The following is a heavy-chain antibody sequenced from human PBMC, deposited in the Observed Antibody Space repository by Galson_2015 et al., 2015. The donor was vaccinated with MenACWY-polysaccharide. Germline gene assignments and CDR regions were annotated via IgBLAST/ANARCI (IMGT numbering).Heavy chain of an antibody. Sequence: SLRLSCAASGFTFSSYGMSWVRQAPGKGLEWVSGISGRGGSTYYADSVKGRFTISRDNSKNTLYLQMNSLRADDTAVYYCAKKRTTVDIWGQGTMVTVSS. J-gene: IGHJ3*02. V-gene: IGHV3-23*01. D-gene: IGHD4-17*01. CDR1: GFTFSSYG. CDR3: AKKRTTVDI. CDR2: ISGRGGST.